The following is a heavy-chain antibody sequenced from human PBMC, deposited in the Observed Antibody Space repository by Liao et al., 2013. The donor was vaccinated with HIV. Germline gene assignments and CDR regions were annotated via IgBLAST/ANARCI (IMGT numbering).Heavy chain of an antibody. CDR3: VRGLLSLHRDYYDYMDV. V-gene: IGHV4-4*07. CDR2: FYINGNP. CDR1: GDSINNYY. Sequence: QVQLQESGPGLVKPSETLSLTCSVSGDSINNYYWSWIRRPAGKGLEWIGRFYINGNPNYNPSSKSRVTMSVDTAKNQFSLKLTSVTAADTAVYYCVRGLLSLHRDYYDYMDVWGKGTTVIVSS. J-gene: IGHJ6*03. D-gene: IGHD2-21*01.